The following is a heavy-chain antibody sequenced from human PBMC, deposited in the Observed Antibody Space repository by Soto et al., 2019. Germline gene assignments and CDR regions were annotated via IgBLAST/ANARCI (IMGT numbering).Heavy chain of an antibody. V-gene: IGHV4-59*08. CDR3: ARRIVRGVTNWFDS. D-gene: IGHD3-10*01. Sequence: QVQLQESGPGLVKPSETLSLTCTVSGGSITNFYWSWIRHPPGKGLEWMGYIYSTGRTYYNPSLKSRVTMSVHTSTNQVSLKVTSVSAADTAVYYCARRIVRGVTNWFDSWGQGMLVTVSS. CDR2: IYSTGRT. J-gene: IGHJ5*01. CDR1: GGSITNFY.